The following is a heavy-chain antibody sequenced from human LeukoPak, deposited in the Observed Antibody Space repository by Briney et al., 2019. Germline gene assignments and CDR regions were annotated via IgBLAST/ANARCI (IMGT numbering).Heavy chain of an antibody. J-gene: IGHJ6*04. CDR2: ISSSSSYI. D-gene: IGHD5-24*01. CDR3: AREMAGKQPDYYYGMDV. CDR1: GFTFSSYS. Sequence: GGSLRLSCAASGFTFSSYSMNWVRQAPGKGLEWVSSISSSSSYIYYADSVKGRFTISRDNAKNSLYLQMNSLRAEDTAVYYCAREMAGKQPDYYYGMDVWGKGTTVTVSS. V-gene: IGHV3-21*01.